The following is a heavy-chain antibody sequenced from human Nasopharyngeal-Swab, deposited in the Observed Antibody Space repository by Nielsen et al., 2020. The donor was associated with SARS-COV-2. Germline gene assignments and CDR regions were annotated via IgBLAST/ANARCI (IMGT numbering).Heavy chain of an antibody. J-gene: IGHJ4*02. D-gene: IGHD2-2*01. V-gene: IGHV3-11*04. CDR3: AREGYCSSTSCLHFDY. CDR2: ISSSGSTI. Sequence: SLKISCAASGFTFSDYYMSWLRQAPGKGLEWVSYISSSGSTIYYADSVKGRFTISRDNAKNLLYLQMNSLRAEDTAVYYCAREGYCSSTSCLHFDYWGQGTLVTVSS. CDR1: GFTFSDYY.